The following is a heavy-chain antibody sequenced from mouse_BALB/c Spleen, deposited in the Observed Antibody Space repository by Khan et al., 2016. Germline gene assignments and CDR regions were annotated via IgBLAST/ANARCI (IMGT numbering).Heavy chain of an antibody. CDR3: ARWSYYYGSSYGWFAY. Sequence: VQLQESGAELAKPGASVKMSCKASGYTFTDYWMHWVKQRPGQGLEWIGYINPNTGYTEYNQKFKDKATLTADKSSSTAYMQLSSLTSEDSAVYYCARWSYYYGSSYGWFAYWGKGTLVTVSA. CDR1: GYTFTDYW. V-gene: IGHV1-7*01. D-gene: IGHD1-1*01. J-gene: IGHJ3*01. CDR2: INPNTGYT.